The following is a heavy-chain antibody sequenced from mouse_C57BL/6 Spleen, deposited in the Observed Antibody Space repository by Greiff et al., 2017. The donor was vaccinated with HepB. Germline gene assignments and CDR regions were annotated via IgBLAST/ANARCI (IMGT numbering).Heavy chain of an antibody. V-gene: IGHV1-81*01. J-gene: IGHJ2*01. CDR2: IYPRSGNT. D-gene: IGHD1-1*01. CDR1: GYTFTSYG. Sequence: VQVVESGAELARPGASVKLSCKASGYTFTSYGISWVKQRTGQGLEWIGEIYPRSGNTYYNEKFKGKATLTADKSSSTAYMELRSLTSDDSAVYFCARRGTTVVADYFDYWGQGTTLTVSS. CDR3: ARRGTTVVADYFDY.